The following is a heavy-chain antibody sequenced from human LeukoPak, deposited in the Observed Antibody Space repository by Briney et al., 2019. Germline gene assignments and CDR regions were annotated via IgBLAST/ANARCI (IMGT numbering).Heavy chain of an antibody. CDR2: IKQDGSDK. CDR1: GFTFSTYW. CDR3: ARDQRYCSSSSCPWEPFDY. Sequence: GGSLRLSCTASGFTFSTYWLTWVRQAPGKGLEWVASIKQDGSDKYYVDSAKGRFTISRDNAKNSLYLQMNSLRAEDTAVYYCARDQRYCSSSSCPWEPFDYWGQGTLVTVSS. D-gene: IGHD2-2*01. J-gene: IGHJ4*02. V-gene: IGHV3-7*05.